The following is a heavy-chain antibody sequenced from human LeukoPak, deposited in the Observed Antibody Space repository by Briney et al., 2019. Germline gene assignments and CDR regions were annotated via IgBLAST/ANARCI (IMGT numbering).Heavy chain of an antibody. D-gene: IGHD3-10*01. CDR1: GGTFSSYA. CDR2: IIPIFGTA. Sequence: SVKVSCKASGGTFSSYAISWVRQAPGQGLEWMGGIIPIFGTANYAQKFQGRVTITADESTSTAYMELSSLRPEDTAVYYCARVLLWFGDSDYYGMDVWGQGTTVTVSS. V-gene: IGHV1-69*13. CDR3: ARVLLWFGDSDYYGMDV. J-gene: IGHJ6*02.